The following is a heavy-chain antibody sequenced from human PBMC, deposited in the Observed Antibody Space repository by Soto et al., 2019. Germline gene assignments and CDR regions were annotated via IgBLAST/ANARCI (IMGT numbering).Heavy chain of an antibody. CDR1: GDSVSSNSAA. CDR3: ARAGVTTFSYYYYYYMDV. CDR2: TYYRSKWYN. V-gene: IGHV6-1*01. Sequence: PSQTLSLTCAISGDSVSSNSAAWNWIRQSPSTSLEWLGMTYYRSKWYNDYSVSVKSRITINPDTSKNQFSLQLNSVTPEDSAVYYCARAGVTTFSYYYYYYMDVWGKGTTVTVSS. J-gene: IGHJ6*03. D-gene: IGHD4-4*01.